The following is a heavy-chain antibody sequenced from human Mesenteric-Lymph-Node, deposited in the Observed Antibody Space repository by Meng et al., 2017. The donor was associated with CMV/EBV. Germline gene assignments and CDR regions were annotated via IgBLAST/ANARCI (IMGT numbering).Heavy chain of an antibody. D-gene: IGHD3-9*01. J-gene: IGHJ4*02. V-gene: IGHV4-34*01. CDR1: GGWFSRDH. Sequence: QGGGGVLRALDTRAVRGAGEGGWFSRDHRRWMRQSPEKALEWIEEINHSQSTTYNPSFTSRIIIPVDTSTNQISLNMSSVTAADTAVYYCARGSSYDILSGYFDYRGQGALVTVSS. CDR2: INHSQST. CDR3: ARGSSYDILSGYFDY.